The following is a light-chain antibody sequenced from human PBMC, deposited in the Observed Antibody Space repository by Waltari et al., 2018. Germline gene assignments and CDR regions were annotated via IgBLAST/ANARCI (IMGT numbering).Light chain of an antibody. Sequence: EIVLTQSPGTLSLSPGERSTPSCTASQSVRSGYLAWYQQKPGQAPRLLIYGASSRPTGIPDRFSGSGSGTDFTLTISRLEPEDFAVYYCQQYGSSPYTFGQGTKLEIK. CDR2: GAS. J-gene: IGKJ2*01. CDR3: QQYGSSPYT. CDR1: QSVRSGY. V-gene: IGKV3-20*01.